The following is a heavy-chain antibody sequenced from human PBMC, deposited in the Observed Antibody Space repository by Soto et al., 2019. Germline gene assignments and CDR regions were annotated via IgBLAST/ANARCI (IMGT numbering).Heavy chain of an antibody. CDR1: GFTFSSYG. J-gene: IGHJ5*02. CDR2: ISYDGSNK. V-gene: IGHV3-30*18. D-gene: IGHD3-3*01. Sequence: GGSLRLSCAASGFTFSSYGMHWVRQAPGKGLEWVALISYDGSNKYYADSVKGRFTISRDNSKNTLYLQMNSLRAEDTAVYYCAKAGYDFWSGYYVGDPWGQGTLVTVSS. CDR3: AKAGYDFWSGYYVGDP.